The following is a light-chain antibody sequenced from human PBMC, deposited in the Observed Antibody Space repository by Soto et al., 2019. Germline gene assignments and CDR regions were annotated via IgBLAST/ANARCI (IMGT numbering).Light chain of an antibody. CDR2: DAS. CDR1: QSIINN. Sequence: EIVWTQSPATLSVSPGGVATLSCRASQSIINNLAWYQQRPGQVPRLLIYDASNRATGIPARFSGSGSETDFTLTISSLEPEDFALYYCQQRNNWPRTFGQGTKVDIK. V-gene: IGKV3-11*01. J-gene: IGKJ1*01. CDR3: QQRNNWPRT.